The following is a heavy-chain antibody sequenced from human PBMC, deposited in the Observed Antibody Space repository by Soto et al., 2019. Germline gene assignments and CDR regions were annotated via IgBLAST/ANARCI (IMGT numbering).Heavy chain of an antibody. CDR1: GFTFSNYW. J-gene: IGHJ4*02. V-gene: IGHV3-74*01. Sequence: EVQLVESGGGLVQPGGSLRLSCAASGFTFSNYWMHWVRQAPGKGPVWVSRINTDGSTTNYADSVKGRFTISRDNAKNTLYLQTNSLGADDTAVYYCARDLGGYASHWGQGTLVTVSS. CDR3: ARDLGGYASH. CDR2: INTDGSTT. D-gene: IGHD3-16*01.